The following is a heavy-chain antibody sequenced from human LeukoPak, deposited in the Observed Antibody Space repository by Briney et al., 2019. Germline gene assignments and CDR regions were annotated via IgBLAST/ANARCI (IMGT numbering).Heavy chain of an antibody. V-gene: IGHV4-39*01. CDR2: IYYSGNT. Sequence: SDTLSLTCTVSGVSISSSNSYWGWIRQPPGKGLEWIGSIYYSGNTYYNASLKSRVTISIDTSKNQFSLKLTSVTAADTAVYYCARQTGSGLFILPGGQGTLVTVSS. CDR1: GVSISSSNSY. D-gene: IGHD3/OR15-3a*01. J-gene: IGHJ4*02. CDR3: ARQTGSGLFILP.